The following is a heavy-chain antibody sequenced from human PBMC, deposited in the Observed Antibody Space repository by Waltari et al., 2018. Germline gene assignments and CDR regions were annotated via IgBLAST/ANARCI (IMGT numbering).Heavy chain of an antibody. D-gene: IGHD5-12*01. CDR3: AGDIVATIGDY. CDR2: IYYSGST. J-gene: IGHJ4*02. Sequence: QLQLQESGPGLVKPSETLSLPCTVSGCSISRSSYYWGWIRQPPGKGLEWIGSIYYSGSTYYNPSLKSRVTISVDTSKNQFSLKLSSVTAADTAVYYCAGDIVATIGDYWGQGTLVTVSS. V-gene: IGHV4-39*07. CDR1: GCSISRSSYY.